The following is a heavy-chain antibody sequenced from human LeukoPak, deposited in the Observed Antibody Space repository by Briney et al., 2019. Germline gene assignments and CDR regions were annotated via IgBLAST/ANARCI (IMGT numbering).Heavy chain of an antibody. Sequence: PSETLSLTCTVSGGSITSSSYYWGWIRQPPGKGLEWIGTIYYTGSTYYNPSLKSRVTISVDTSKNQFSLNLSSMTAADTALYYCASLRERSYYARGFDYWGQGTLVTVSS. V-gene: IGHV4-39*01. CDR3: ASLRERSYYARGFDY. J-gene: IGHJ4*02. CDR2: IYYTGST. D-gene: IGHD1-26*01. CDR1: GGSITSSSYY.